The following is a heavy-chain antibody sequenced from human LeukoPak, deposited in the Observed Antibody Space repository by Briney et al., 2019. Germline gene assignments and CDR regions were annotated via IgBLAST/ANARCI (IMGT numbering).Heavy chain of an antibody. J-gene: IGHJ4*02. CDR1: DGSFSAYW. CDR2: IHHSGST. V-gene: IGHV4-34*01. CDR3: ARVQWLPYIDY. Sequence: NPSETLSLTCAVYDGSFSAYWWSWIRQPPGKGLEWIGEIHHSGSTYYNPSLKSRVTISVDTSKTQFSLKLSSVTAADTAVYYCARVQWLPYIDYWGQGTLVTVSS. D-gene: IGHD5-12*01.